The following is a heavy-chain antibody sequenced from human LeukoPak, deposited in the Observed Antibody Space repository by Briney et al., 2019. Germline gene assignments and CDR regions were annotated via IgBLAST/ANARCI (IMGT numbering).Heavy chain of an antibody. CDR2: IDWDDDE. Sequence: SGPTLVKPTQTLTLTCTFSGFSLSRSGMGVNWIRQPPGKALEWLARIDWDDDEYYSTSLKTRLTISKETSKNQVVLTITNMDPVDTATYYCARIRIGNYGMDVWGQGTTVTVSS. V-gene: IGHV2-70*11. D-gene: IGHD1-26*01. CDR1: GFSLSRSGMG. CDR3: ARIRIGNYGMDV. J-gene: IGHJ6*02.